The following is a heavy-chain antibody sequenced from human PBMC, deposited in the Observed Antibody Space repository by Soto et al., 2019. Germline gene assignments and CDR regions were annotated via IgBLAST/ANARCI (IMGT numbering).Heavy chain of an antibody. CDR3: ACGDYVRLDF. D-gene: IGHD4-17*01. J-gene: IGHJ4*02. V-gene: IGHV4-59*08. CDR1: GASISSYY. CDR2: IFYSGT. Sequence: SETLSLTCTVSGASISSYYWSWIRQPPGKGLEWIGYIFYSGTNYNPSLKSRVTISVDTSKNQFSLDLSSVTAADTAVYYCACGDYVRLDFWGQGSLVTVSS.